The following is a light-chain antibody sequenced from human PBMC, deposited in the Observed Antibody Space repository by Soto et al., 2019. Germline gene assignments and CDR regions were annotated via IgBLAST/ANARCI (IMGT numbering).Light chain of an antibody. CDR3: AAWDDSLSGVV. Sequence: QSVLTQPPSASGTPGQRVTISCSGSSSNIGSNYVYWYPQLPGTAPKILIYSNNQRPSGVPDRFSGSKSGTSASLAISGLRSEDEADYYCAAWDDSLSGVVFGGGTKVTVL. V-gene: IGLV1-47*02. J-gene: IGLJ2*01. CDR2: SNN. CDR1: SSNIGSNY.